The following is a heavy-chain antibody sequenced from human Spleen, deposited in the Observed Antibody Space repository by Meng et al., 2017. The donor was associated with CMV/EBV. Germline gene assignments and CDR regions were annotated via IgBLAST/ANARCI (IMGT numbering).Heavy chain of an antibody. CDR1: GFTFSSYS. CDR2: ISSDVSYK. CDR3: ARDSREGIPNY. J-gene: IGHJ4*02. V-gene: IGHV3-30*03. D-gene: IGHD2-2*01. Sequence: GGSLRLSCAASGFTFSSYSMNWVRQAPGKGLEWVAVISSDVSYKYYADPVKGRFTIFRDNSRNTLYLQMNSLRPEDTAVYFCARDSREGIPNYWGQGTLVTVSS.